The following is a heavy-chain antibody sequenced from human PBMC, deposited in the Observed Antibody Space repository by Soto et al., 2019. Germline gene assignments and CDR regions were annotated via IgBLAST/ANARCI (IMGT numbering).Heavy chain of an antibody. CDR2: IYYSGSP. CDR3: ASTDDTRSGYDRPGIRYYGMDV. Sequence: SETLSLTCTVSGGSISSSSYYWGWIRQPPGKGLEWIGSIYYSGSPYYNPSLKSRVTISVDTSKNQFSLKLSSVTAADTAVYYCASTDDTRSGYDRPGIRYYGMDVWGQGTTVTISS. D-gene: IGHD5-12*01. J-gene: IGHJ6*02. V-gene: IGHV4-39*01. CDR1: GGSISSSSYY.